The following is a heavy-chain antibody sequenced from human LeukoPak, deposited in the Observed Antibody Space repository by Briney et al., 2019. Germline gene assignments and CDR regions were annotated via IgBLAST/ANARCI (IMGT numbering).Heavy chain of an antibody. CDR2: IFNSGDT. Sequence: GGSLRLSCAPSGFTISSNYMNWVRQAPGEGREWVSVIFNSGDTNYAGCVKGRFTFPRDTSKNTLYLQMNSLRVDDTAVYYCARDPAPATGAFDIWGQGTMVIIS. CDR3: ARDPAPATGAFDI. V-gene: IGHV3-53*01. J-gene: IGHJ3*02. D-gene: IGHD1-1*01. CDR1: GFTISSNY.